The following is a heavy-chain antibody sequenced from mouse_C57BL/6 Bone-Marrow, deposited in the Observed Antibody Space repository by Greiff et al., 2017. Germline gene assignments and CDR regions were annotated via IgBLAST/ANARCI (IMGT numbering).Heavy chain of an antibody. J-gene: IGHJ4*01. CDR1: GFSLTSYG. CDR3: ARKRYDYYAMDY. V-gene: IGHV2-2*01. Sequence: QVQLKESGPGLVQPSQSLSITCTVSGFSLTSYGVHWVRQSPGKGLEWLGVIWRGGSTDYNAAFISRLSISKDKSKSQVCFKMNSLQADDTAIYYCARKRYDYYAMDYWGQGTSVTVSS. CDR2: IWRGGST.